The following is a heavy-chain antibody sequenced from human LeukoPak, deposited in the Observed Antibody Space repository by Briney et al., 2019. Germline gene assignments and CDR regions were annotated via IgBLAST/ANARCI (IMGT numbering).Heavy chain of an antibody. CDR3: ARSYYYDSSGSFDY. V-gene: IGHV6-1*01. Sequence: SQTLSLTCAISGDSVSSNSAAWNWISQSPSRGLEWLGRTYYRSKWYNDYAVSVKSRITISPDTSKNQFSLQLKSVTPEDTAVYYCARSYYYDSSGSFDYWGQGTLVTVSS. D-gene: IGHD3-22*01. CDR1: GDSVSSNSAA. CDR2: TYYRSKWYN. J-gene: IGHJ4*02.